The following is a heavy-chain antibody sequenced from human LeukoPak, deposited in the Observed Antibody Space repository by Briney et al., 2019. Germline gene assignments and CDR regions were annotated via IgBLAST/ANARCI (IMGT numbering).Heavy chain of an antibody. J-gene: IGHJ5*02. CDR3: ARVGLRYNWFDP. CDR2: MNPNSGNT. D-gene: IGHD4-17*01. V-gene: IGHV1-8*01. CDR1: GYTFTSYD. Sequence: GASVKVSCKASGYTFTSYDINWVRQATGQGLEWMGWMNPNSGNTGYAQKFQGRVTMTRNTSISTAYMELSSLRSEDTAVYYCARVGLRYNWFDPWGQGTLVTVSS.